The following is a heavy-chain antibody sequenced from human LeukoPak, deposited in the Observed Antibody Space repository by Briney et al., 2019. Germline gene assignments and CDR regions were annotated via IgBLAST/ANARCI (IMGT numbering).Heavy chain of an antibody. CDR1: GGSISSSSYY. D-gene: IGHD1-26*01. J-gene: IGHJ3*02. Sequence: KPSETLSLTCTVSGGSISSSSYYWGWIRQPPGKGLEWIGYIYHSGSTYYNPSLKSRVTISVDRSKNQFSLKLSSVTAADTAVYYCARDLTTEHIVEATSNRDDAFDIWGQGTMVTVSS. CDR3: ARDLTTEHIVEATSNRDDAFDI. CDR2: IYHSGST. V-gene: IGHV4-30-2*01.